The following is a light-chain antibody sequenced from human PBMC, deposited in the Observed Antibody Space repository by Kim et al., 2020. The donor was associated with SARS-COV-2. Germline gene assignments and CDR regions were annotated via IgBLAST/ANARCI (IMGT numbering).Light chain of an antibody. CDR3: QHRRTWPLT. CDR1: QYIDNW. J-gene: IGKJ2*01. CDR2: DAA. Sequence: EIVLTQSPATLSLSPGERATLSCRASQYIDNWLAWYQQKPGQVPWLLIYDAANRATGLPARFSGSGSGTDFTLTISSLEPEDFAVYYCQHRRTWPLTFGQGTKLEIK. V-gene: IGKV3-11*01.